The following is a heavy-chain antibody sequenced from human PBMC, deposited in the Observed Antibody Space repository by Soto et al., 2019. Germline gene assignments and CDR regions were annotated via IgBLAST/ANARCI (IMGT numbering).Heavy chain of an antibody. CDR1: GVTFSSET. J-gene: IGHJ4*02. CDR2: IIPLFGTA. V-gene: IGHV1-69*01. Sequence: QVRLVQSGADVKKPGSSVKVSCQASGVTFSSETLGWVRQAPGQGLEWVGGIIPLFGTASYAQKLQGRVTITADESTSTVYMELSSLRSDDTAVYFCATELGENPASPFDAWGQGTLVTVSS. D-gene: IGHD3-10*01. CDR3: ATELGENPASPFDA.